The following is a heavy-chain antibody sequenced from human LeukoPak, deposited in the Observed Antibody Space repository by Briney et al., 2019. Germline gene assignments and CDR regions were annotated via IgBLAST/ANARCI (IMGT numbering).Heavy chain of an antibody. J-gene: IGHJ4*02. Sequence: GGSLRLSCAASGFTFSSYAMHWVRQAPGKGLEWVSYISSSGGTTYYADSVKGRFTCSRDNAKNSLYLQMNSLRAEDTAVYYCVRRDYYGSGSAFDSWGQGTLVTVSS. V-gene: IGHV3-48*04. CDR3: VRRDYYGSGSAFDS. D-gene: IGHD3-10*01. CDR1: GFTFSSYA. CDR2: ISSSGGTT.